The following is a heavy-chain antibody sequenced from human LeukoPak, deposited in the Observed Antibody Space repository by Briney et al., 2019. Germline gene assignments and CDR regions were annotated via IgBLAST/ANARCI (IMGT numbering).Heavy chain of an antibody. V-gene: IGHV4-39*01. CDR1: GDSVSRSDSC. J-gene: IGHJ1*01. Sequence: PSETLSLTCSVSGDSVSRSDSCWDWIRQPPGKGLEWIGTIYHSGRTYYSPSLKSRVTMSVDPSNNQFSLNLRSVTAADTAVYYCARRRYYDGSGYLEWGQGTLLSVSS. CDR3: ARRRYYDGSGYLE. D-gene: IGHD3-22*01. CDR2: IYHSGRT.